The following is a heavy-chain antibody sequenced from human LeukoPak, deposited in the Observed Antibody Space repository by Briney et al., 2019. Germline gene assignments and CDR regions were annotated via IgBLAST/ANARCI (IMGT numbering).Heavy chain of an antibody. V-gene: IGHV1-2*02. CDR3: ARDYDSSGYYYR. CDR1: GYTFTGYY. D-gene: IGHD3-22*01. J-gene: IGHJ5*02. Sequence: GASVKVSCKASGYTFTGYYMHWVRQAPGQGLEWMGWINPNSGGTKYAQKFQGRVTMTRDTSISTAYMELSRLRSDDTAVYYCARDYDSSGYYYRWGQGTLVTVS. CDR2: INPNSGGT.